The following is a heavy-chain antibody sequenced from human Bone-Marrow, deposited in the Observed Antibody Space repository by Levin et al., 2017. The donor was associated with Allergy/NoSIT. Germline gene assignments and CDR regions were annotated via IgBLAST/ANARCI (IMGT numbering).Heavy chain of an antibody. Sequence: NASETLSLNCTVSGGSLSGYYWNWIRQTPGKGLEWLGEIYHSGSTNYNPSLKSRITMSVDASKKQFSLRLTSVTAADTAVYYCARGNVTPRPRGGFDSWGQGSLVTVSS. CDR3: ARGNVTPRPRGGFDS. V-gene: IGHV4-34*01. CDR2: IYHSGST. D-gene: IGHD6-6*01. J-gene: IGHJ5*01. CDR1: GGSLSGYY.